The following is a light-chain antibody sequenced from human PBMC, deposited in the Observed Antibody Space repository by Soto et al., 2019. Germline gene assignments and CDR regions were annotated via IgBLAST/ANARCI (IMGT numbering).Light chain of an antibody. CDR3: QRHGPT. CDR1: QSVSSSD. V-gene: IGKV3-20*01. J-gene: IGKJ1*01. CDR2: GAS. Sequence: EIVLTQSPGTLSLSPGERATLSCRASQSVSSSDLAWYQQKPGQAPRLLIYGASSRATGIPDRFSGSGSGTDFTLTISGLEPEDSAAYYCQRHGPTFGQGTKVEIK.